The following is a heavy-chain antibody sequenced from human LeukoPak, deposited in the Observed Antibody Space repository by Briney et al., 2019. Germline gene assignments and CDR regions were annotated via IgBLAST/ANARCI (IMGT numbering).Heavy chain of an antibody. CDR2: ISSSSSYI. V-gene: IGHV3-21*01. CDR3: ATKKSRVFGELLSSPLADY. D-gene: IGHD3-10*02. J-gene: IGHJ4*02. CDR1: GFTFSSYS. Sequence: GGSLRLSCAASGFTFSSYSMNWVRQAPGKGLEWVSSISSSSSYIYYADSVKGRFTISRDNAKNSLYLQMNSLRAEDTAVYYCATKKSRVFGELLSSPLADYWGKGTLVTVSS.